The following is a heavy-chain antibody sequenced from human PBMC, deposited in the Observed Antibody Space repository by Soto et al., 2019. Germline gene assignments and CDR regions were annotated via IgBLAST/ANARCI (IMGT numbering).Heavy chain of an antibody. CDR2: INHSGST. J-gene: IGHJ6*02. CDR1: GGSFSGYY. CDR3: ASLAPNYDFWSGYLEKYYYYGMDV. V-gene: IGHV4-34*01. D-gene: IGHD3-3*01. Sequence: SETLSLTCAVYGGSFSGYYWSWIRQPPGKGLEWIGEINHSGSTNYNPSLKSRVTISVDTSKNQFSLKLSSVTAADTAVYYCASLAPNYDFWSGYLEKYYYYGMDVWGQGTTVTVSS.